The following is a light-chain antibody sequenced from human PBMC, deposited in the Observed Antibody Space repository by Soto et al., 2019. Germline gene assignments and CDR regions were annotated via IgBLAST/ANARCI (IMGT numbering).Light chain of an antibody. CDR2: DAS. J-gene: IGKJ1*01. V-gene: IGKV3-15*01. CDR1: QSISSY. CDR3: QQYHNWPA. Sequence: EIVLTQSPATLSLSPGERATLSCRASQSISSYLAWYQQKRGQAPRLLIYDASTRATGIPPRFSGGGSGTEFTVTISSLQSEDSAVYYCQQYHNWPAFGQGTKVDIK.